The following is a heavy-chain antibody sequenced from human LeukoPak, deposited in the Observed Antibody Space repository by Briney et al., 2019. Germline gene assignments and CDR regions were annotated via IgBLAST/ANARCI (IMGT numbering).Heavy chain of an antibody. CDR3: AREGYSSSWFDP. Sequence: KPSQTLSLTCTVSGGSISSYYWSWIRQPPGKGLEWIGYIYYSGSTNYNPSLESRVTISVDTSKNQFSLKLSSVTAADTAVYYCAREGYSSSWFDPWGQGTLVTVSS. CDR1: GGSISSYY. V-gene: IGHV4-59*01. D-gene: IGHD6-13*01. CDR2: IYYSGST. J-gene: IGHJ5*02.